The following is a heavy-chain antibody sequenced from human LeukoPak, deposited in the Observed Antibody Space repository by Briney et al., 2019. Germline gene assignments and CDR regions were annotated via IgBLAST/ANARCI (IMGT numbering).Heavy chain of an antibody. V-gene: IGHV3-48*03. CDR3: ARDYRPAIYYYYYMDV. D-gene: IGHD1-26*01. CDR1: GFTFSSYE. J-gene: IGHJ6*03. CDR2: ISSSGSTI. Sequence: GGSLRLSCAASGFTFSSYEMNWVRQAPGKGLEWVSYISSSGSTIYYADSVKGRLTISRDNAKNSLYLQMNSLRAEDTAVYYCARDYRPAIYYYYYMDVWGKGTTVTVSS.